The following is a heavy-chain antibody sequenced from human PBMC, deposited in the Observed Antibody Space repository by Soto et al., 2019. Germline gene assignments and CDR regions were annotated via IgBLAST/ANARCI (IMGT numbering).Heavy chain of an antibody. CDR3: ARDRTLTIFGVRAFDI. Sequence: GGSLRLSCAASGFTFSSYSMNWVRQAPGKGLEWVSSISSSSSYIYYADSVKGRFTISRDNAKNSLSLQMNSLRAEDTAVYYCARDRTLTIFGVRAFDIWGQGTMVTVSS. V-gene: IGHV3-21*01. D-gene: IGHD3-3*01. CDR2: ISSSSSYI. CDR1: GFTFSSYS. J-gene: IGHJ3*02.